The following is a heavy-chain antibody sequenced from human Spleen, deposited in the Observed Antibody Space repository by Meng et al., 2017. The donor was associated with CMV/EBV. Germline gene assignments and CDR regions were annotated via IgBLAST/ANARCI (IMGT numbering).Heavy chain of an antibody. CDR3: AKDWGVGASSFDS. Sequence: WAASGFIFSSYGMTWVRQAPGKGLEWVALIWFDGSYKYYAASVEGRFTISRDNSKNMVYLQMNSLRAEDTAVYYCAKDWGVGASSFDSWGQGTLVTVSS. J-gene: IGHJ4*02. V-gene: IGHV3-33*06. CDR1: GFIFSSYG. D-gene: IGHD1-26*01. CDR2: IWFDGSYK.